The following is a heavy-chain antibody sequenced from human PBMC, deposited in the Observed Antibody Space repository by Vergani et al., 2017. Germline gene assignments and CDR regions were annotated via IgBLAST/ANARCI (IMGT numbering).Heavy chain of an antibody. J-gene: IGHJ6*02. CDR3: ARGGPRRGGGPAAMVHYYYYYGMDV. D-gene: IGHD2-2*01. Sequence: QVQLVQSGAEVKKPGSSVKVSCKASGGTFSSYAISWVRQAPGQGLEWMGGIIPIFGTANYAQKFQGRVTITADESTSTAYMELSSLRSEDTAVYYCARGGPRRGGGPAAMVHYYYYYGMDVWGQXP. CDR1: GGTFSSYA. V-gene: IGHV1-69*12. CDR2: IIPIFGTA.